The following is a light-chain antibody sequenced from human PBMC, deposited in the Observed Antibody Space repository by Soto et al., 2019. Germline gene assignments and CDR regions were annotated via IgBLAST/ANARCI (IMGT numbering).Light chain of an antibody. CDR3: QQYNSFSWK. Sequence: DIQMTQSPSTLSASVVDRVTITCRASQSISSWLAWYQQKPGKAPKFLIYDASNLESGVPSRFSGSGSGTEFTLTISSLQPDDFATYYCQQYNSFSWKFGQGTKVDIK. J-gene: IGKJ1*01. CDR2: DAS. CDR1: QSISSW. V-gene: IGKV1-5*01.